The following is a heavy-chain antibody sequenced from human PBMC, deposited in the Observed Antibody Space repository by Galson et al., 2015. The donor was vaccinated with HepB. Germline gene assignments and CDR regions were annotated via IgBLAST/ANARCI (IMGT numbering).Heavy chain of an antibody. CDR1: GFSLRTSAMC. CDR2: IDCDDDK. Sequence: PALVKPTQTLTPTCTFSGFSLRTSAMCVTWIRQPPGKALEWLAHIDCDDDKYYNTSLKTRLTISKDTSKNQVVLRMTNMDPVDTGTYYCARILCGGDPMRGYFYYYAMDVWGQGTTVTVSS. V-gene: IGHV2-70*01. J-gene: IGHJ6*02. CDR3: ARILCGGDPMRGYFYYYAMDV. D-gene: IGHD2-21*02.